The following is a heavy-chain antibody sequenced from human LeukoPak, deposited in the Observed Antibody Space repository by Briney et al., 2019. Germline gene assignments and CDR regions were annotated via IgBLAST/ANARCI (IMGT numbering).Heavy chain of an antibody. CDR1: GGTFSSYA. V-gene: IGHV1-18*01. CDR3: ARSGGRFLDYGDAFDI. Sequence: ASVKVSCKASGGTFSSYAISWVRQAPGQGLEWMGWISTYNGNTNYPQNLQGRVTMTTDTPTSTAYMELRSLRSDDTAVYYCARSGGRFLDYGDAFDIWGQGTMVTVSS. D-gene: IGHD4-17*01. CDR2: ISTYNGNT. J-gene: IGHJ3*02.